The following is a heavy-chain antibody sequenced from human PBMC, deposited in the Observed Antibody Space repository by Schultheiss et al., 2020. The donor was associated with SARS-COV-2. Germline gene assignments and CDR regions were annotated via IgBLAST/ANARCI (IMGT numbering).Heavy chain of an antibody. V-gene: IGHV3-21*05. CDR1: GFTFSSIE. D-gene: IGHD3-22*01. J-gene: IGHJ4*02. CDR2: ISSSSSYT. Sequence: GESLKISCVGSGFTFSSIEMNWVRQAPGKGPEWVSYISSSSSYTNYADSVKGRFTISRDNAKNSLYLQMNSLRAEDTAVYYCARVRAAAYYYDSSGYYFDYWGQGTLVTVSS. CDR3: ARVRAAAYYYDSSGYYFDY.